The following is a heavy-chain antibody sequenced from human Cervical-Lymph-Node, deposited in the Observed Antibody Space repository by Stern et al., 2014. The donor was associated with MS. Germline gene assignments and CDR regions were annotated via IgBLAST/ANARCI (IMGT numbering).Heavy chain of an antibody. D-gene: IGHD1-1*01. CDR3: ARAPTGTLPPHYFDY. V-gene: IGHV5-51*01. J-gene: IGHJ4*02. Sequence: VQLVQSGPEVKKPGGSLKISCQASGYTFTSYWIGWVRQMPGKGLEWMAIIFPGGSDICCSPAFQGQVTSSAEKSSSPAYLQWNNLKAADTAMYYCARAPTGTLPPHYFDYWGQGTLVAVSS. CDR1: GYTFTSYW. CDR2: IFPGGSDI.